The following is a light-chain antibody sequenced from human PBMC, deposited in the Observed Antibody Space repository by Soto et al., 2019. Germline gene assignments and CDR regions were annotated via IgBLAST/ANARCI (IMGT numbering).Light chain of an antibody. J-gene: IGLJ1*01. CDR3: SSYTNINTRACV. CDR2: DVS. CDR1: SSDVGGYDY. V-gene: IGLV2-14*03. Sequence: QSALTQPASVSGSPGQSITISCTGTSSDVGGYDYVSWYQQHPGKAPKLMIYDVSSRPSGVSNRFSGSKSGSTASLTISGLQAEDEADYCCSSYTNINTRACVFGTGTKLTVL.